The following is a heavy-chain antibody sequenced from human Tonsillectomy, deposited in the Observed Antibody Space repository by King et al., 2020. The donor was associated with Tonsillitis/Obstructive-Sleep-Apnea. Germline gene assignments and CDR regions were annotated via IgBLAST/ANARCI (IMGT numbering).Heavy chain of an antibody. J-gene: IGHJ4*01. Sequence: QVQLVESGGGVVQPGRSLRLSCTASGVTFNNYAIHWVRQAPGKGLEWVAVVSYDGTHKNYADSVKGRFSISRDDSKNALYLQMNSLRPEDTAVYFCARDHYYDSRAYLEYWGHGTRVTVSS. CDR2: VSYDGTHK. CDR1: GVTFNNYA. D-gene: IGHD3-22*01. V-gene: IGHV3-30*04. CDR3: ARDHYYDSRAYLEY.